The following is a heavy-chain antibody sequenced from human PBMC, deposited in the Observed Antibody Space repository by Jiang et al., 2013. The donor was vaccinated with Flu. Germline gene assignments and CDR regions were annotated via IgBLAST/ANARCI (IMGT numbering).Heavy chain of an antibody. J-gene: IGHJ5*02. CDR2: ISSSGSTI. Sequence: GLEWVSYISSSGSTIYYADSVKGRFTISRDNAKNSLYLQMNSLRAEDTAVYYCARGKYCSGGSCYSTGGWFDPWGQGTLVTVSS. D-gene: IGHD2-15*01. V-gene: IGHV3-11*01. CDR3: ARGKYCSGGSCYSTGGWFDP.